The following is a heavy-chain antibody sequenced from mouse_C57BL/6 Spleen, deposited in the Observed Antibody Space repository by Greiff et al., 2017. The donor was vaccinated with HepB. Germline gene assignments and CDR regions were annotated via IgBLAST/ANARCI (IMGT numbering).Heavy chain of an antibody. J-gene: IGHJ4*01. CDR1: GFNIKDDY. V-gene: IGHV14-4*01. CDR2: IDPENGDT. CDR3: ARGITTVVAPYAMDY. Sequence: VQLQQSGAELVRPGASVKLSCTASGFNIKDDYMHWVKQRPEQGLEWIGWIDPENGDTEYASKFKSKATLTVDKPSSTAYMQLSSLTSEDSAVYYCARGITTVVAPYAMDYWGQGTSVTVSS. D-gene: IGHD1-1*01.